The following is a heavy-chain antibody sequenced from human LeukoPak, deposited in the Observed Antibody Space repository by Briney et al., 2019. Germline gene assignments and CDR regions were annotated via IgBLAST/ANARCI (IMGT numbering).Heavy chain of an antibody. V-gene: IGHV1-69*05. D-gene: IGHD6-19*01. CDR3: ATDPYSSGWPRSNRLDY. CDR1: GGTFSSYA. J-gene: IGHJ4*02. CDR2: ITPIFGTA. Sequence: GASVKVSCKASGGTFSSYAISWVRQAPGQGLEWMGGITPIFGTANYAQKFQGRVTITTDESTSTAYMELSSLRSEDTAVYYCATDPYSSGWPRSNRLDYWGQGTLVTVSS.